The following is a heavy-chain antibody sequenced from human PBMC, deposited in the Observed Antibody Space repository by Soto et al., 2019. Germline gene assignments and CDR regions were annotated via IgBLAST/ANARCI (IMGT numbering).Heavy chain of an antibody. CDR3: AKDRRYYGSGTRTDY. V-gene: IGHV3-30*18. D-gene: IGHD3-10*01. Sequence: GGSLRLSCAASGFTFSSYGMHWVRQAPGKGLEWVAVISYDGSNKYYADSVKGRFTISRDNSKNTLYLQMNSLRAEDTAVYYCAKDRRYYGSGTRTDYWGQGTLVTVSS. J-gene: IGHJ4*02. CDR1: GFTFSSYG. CDR2: ISYDGSNK.